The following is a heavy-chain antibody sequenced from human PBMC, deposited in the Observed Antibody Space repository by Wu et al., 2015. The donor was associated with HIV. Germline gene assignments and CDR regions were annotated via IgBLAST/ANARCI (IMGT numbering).Heavy chain of an antibody. Sequence: QVQLVQSGAEVKKPGASVKVSCKASGYTFTSYGISRVRQAPGQGLEWMGWISAYNGNTNYAQKLQGRVTMTTDTSTSTAYMELRSLRSDDTAVYYCARVGLPITMVRGVILGPARDYYYYGMDVWGQGTTVTVSS. J-gene: IGHJ6*02. CDR1: GYTFTSYG. CDR2: ISAYNGNT. D-gene: IGHD3-10*01. V-gene: IGHV1-18*01. CDR3: ARVGLPITMVRGVILGPARDYYYYGMDV.